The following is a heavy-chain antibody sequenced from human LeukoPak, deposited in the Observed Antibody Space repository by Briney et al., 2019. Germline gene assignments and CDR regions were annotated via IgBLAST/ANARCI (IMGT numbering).Heavy chain of an antibody. CDR2: INPSGGST. D-gene: IGHD3-22*01. CDR3: ARDIPHYYDSSGYLAFDP. V-gene: IGHV1-46*01. J-gene: IGHJ5*02. CDR1: GYTFTSYY. Sequence: GASVKVSCKASGYTFTSYYMHWVRQAPGQGLEWMGIINPSGGSTSYAQKFQGRVTMTRDMSTSTVYMELSSLRSKDTAVYYCARDIPHYYDSSGYLAFDPWGQGTLVTVSS.